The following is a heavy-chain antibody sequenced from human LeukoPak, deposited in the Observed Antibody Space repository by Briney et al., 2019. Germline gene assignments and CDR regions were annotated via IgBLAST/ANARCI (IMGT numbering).Heavy chain of an antibody. J-gene: IGHJ4*02. Sequence: PGKSLRLSCAASGLTVSSNYMIWVRQAPGKGLEWVSGINWNSGSKDYADSVKGRFTISRDNAKNSLYLQMNSLRAEDTALYYCAKDWGSRTSYFDYWGQGILVTVSS. D-gene: IGHD2-2*01. CDR1: GLTVSSNY. CDR3: AKDWGSRTSYFDY. V-gene: IGHV3-9*01. CDR2: INWNSGSK.